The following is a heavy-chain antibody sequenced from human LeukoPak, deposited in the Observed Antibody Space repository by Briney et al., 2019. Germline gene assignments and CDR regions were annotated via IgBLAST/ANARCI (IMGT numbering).Heavy chain of an antibody. Sequence: GGSLRLSCAASGFSFGSNGMHWVRQAPGKGLEWVACIRYGGSHTFYAESLQGRFTISRDNPKNTLYLQMNSLRAEDTAVYYCARDSRAWFYLQGWGQGTLVTVSS. J-gene: IGHJ1*01. CDR3: ARDSRAWFYLQG. CDR1: GFSFGSNG. V-gene: IGHV3-30*02. D-gene: IGHD2/OR15-2a*01. CDR2: IRYGGSHT.